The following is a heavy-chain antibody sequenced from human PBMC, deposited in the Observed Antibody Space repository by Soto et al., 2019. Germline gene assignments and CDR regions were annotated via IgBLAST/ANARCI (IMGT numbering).Heavy chain of an antibody. CDR2: TTDDGGTT. V-gene: IGHV3-64*02. CDR3: ARVFYDSGGYYYDY. Sequence: PGGSLRLSCAASGFTFSNYPMHWVRQAPGKGLEYVSATTDDGGTTFYADSVKGRFTMSRDNSKNTLFLLMGSLRDEDMAVYYCARVFYDSGGYYYDYWGQGTLVTVSS. D-gene: IGHD3-22*01. J-gene: IGHJ4*02. CDR1: GFTFSNYP.